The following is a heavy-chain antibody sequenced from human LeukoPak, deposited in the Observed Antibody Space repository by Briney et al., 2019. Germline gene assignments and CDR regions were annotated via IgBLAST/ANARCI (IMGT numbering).Heavy chain of an antibody. CDR2: INSDESST. D-gene: IGHD6-19*01. CDR3: ARALAVAGSVGGLVD. V-gene: IGHV3-74*01. CDR1: GFTFSSYW. J-gene: IGHJ4*02. Sequence: GGSPRLSCAASGFTFSSYWMHWVRQAPGKGLMWLSRINSDESSTSYADSVKGRFTISRDNAQNTLYLQMNSLRAEDTAVYYCARALAVAGSVGGLVDWGQGTLVTVSS.